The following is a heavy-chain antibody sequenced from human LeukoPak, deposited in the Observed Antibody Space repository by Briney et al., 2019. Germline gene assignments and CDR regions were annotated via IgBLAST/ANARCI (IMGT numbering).Heavy chain of an antibody. J-gene: IGHJ4*02. CDR1: GFTFLNYA. V-gene: IGHV3-23*01. CDR2: ISGNGGRT. CDR3: AKDIITYYDFWSGYRDY. D-gene: IGHD3-3*01. Sequence: GGSLRLSCAASGFTFLNYAMSWVRQAPGKGLEWVSGISGNGGRTYYADSVKGRFTISRDNSKNTLYLQMNSLRAEDTAVYYCAKDIITYYDFWSGYRDYWGQGTRVTVSS.